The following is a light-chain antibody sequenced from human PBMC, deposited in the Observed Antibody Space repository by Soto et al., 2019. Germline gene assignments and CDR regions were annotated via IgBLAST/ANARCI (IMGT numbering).Light chain of an antibody. CDR3: HQYDSWT. CDR1: QSFNSIY. J-gene: IGKJ1*01. CDR2: GAS. V-gene: IGKV3-20*01. Sequence: EIVLTHPPGTLSLSPGERATLSCRASQSFNSIYLAWYQQKPGQAPRLLIYGASSRATGIPGRFSGSGSGTDFTLTISRLEPEDFAVYYCHQYDSWTFGQGTKVDIK.